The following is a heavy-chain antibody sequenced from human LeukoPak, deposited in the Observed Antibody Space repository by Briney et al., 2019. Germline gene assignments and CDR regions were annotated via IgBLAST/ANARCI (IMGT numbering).Heavy chain of an antibody. CDR1: GFIVSSNL. V-gene: IGHV3-66*01. D-gene: IGHD3-3*01. CDR3: ARGGDFWSDYSLYYFDY. J-gene: IGHJ4*02. CDR2: ISIGGST. Sequence: SGGSLRLSCAASGFIVSSNLMSWVRQAPGKGLEWVSVISIGGSTDHADSVKGRFTISRDNAKNTLYLQMNSLRAEDTAVYYCARGGDFWSDYSLYYFDYWGQGTLVTVSS.